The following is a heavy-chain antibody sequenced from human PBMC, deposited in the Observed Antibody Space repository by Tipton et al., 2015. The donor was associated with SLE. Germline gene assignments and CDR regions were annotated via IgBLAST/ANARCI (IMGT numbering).Heavy chain of an antibody. Sequence: SLRLSCAASGFIFSTYAMHWVRQAPGKGLEWVAVISYDGSNKYFADSVKGRFTISRDNSKNTLYLQMNSLRAEDTAVYYCARVKWSGVIINYYYGMDVWGQGTTVTVSS. CDR2: ISYDGSNK. J-gene: IGHJ6*02. CDR3: ARVKWSGVIINYYYGMDV. CDR1: GFIFSTYA. D-gene: IGHD3-3*01. V-gene: IGHV3-30-3*01.